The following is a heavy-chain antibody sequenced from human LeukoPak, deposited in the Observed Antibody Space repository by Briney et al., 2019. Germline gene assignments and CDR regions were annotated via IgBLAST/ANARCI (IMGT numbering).Heavy chain of an antibody. CDR2: IYTSGST. V-gene: IGHV4-4*07. Sequence: SETLSLTCTVSGGSISSYYWGWIRQPAGKGLEWIGRIYTSGSTNYNLSLKSRVTMSVDTSKNQFSLKLSSVTAADTAVYYCARGPYENWFDPWGQGTLVTVSS. CDR3: ARGPYENWFDP. J-gene: IGHJ5*02. CDR1: GGSISSYY. D-gene: IGHD5-12*01.